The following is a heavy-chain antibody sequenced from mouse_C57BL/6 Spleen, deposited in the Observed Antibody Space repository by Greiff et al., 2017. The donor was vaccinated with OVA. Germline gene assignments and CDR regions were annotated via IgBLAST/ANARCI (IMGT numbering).Heavy chain of an antibody. CDR2: INPSSGYT. CDR1: GYTFTSYW. Sequence: QVQLQQSGAELAKPGASVKLSCKASGYTFTSYWMPWVKQRPGPGLEWIGYINPSSGYTKYKQKFKDKATLTADKSSSTAYMQLSSLTYEDSAVYYCARSYYDYDEGAWFAYWGQGTLVTVSA. CDR3: ARSYYDYDEGAWFAY. D-gene: IGHD2-4*01. J-gene: IGHJ3*01. V-gene: IGHV1-7*01.